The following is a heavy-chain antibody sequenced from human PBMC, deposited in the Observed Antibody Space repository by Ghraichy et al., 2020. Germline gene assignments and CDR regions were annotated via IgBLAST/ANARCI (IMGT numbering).Heavy chain of an antibody. D-gene: IGHD3-10*01. CDR1: GLIFGSYW. J-gene: IGHJ3*02. CDR3: SSGDTFDI. V-gene: IGHV3-7*03. Sequence: LSLTCAASGLIFGSYWMTWVRQAPGKGLEWVANINQDGREKYYVGSVKGRFTISRDNAKNSLYLQMNNLSAEDTAVYYCSSGDTFDIWGRGTMVTVSS. CDR2: INQDGREK.